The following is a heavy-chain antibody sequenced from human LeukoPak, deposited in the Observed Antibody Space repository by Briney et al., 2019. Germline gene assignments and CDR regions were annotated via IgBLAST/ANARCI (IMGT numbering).Heavy chain of an antibody. CDR3: TRDRLLIAHFDY. V-gene: IGHV3-48*02. CDR2: VRESREV. CDR1: IYPYSIYT. J-gene: IGHJ4*02. Sequence: PGGSQRLSCGPSIYPYSIYTMLGAPPAPGGGRECVSTVRESREVQYSDSGKGRFTISRGNVRKTLYLQMNSLRDEDTAVYYCTRDRLLIAHFDYWGQGTLVTVSS. D-gene: IGHD3-16*01.